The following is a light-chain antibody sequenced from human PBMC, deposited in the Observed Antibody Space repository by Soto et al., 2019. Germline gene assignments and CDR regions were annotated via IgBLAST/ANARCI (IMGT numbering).Light chain of an antibody. J-gene: IGKJ5*01. CDR3: QQYNSYPIT. CDR2: KAS. Sequence: DIQMTQSPSTLSASVGDRVTITCRASQSISSWLAWYQQKPGKAPKSLIYKASSLESGVPSRFSGGGSGTGFTLTISSLQPDDFATYYCQQYNSYPITFGQGTRLEIK. V-gene: IGKV1-5*03. CDR1: QSISSW.